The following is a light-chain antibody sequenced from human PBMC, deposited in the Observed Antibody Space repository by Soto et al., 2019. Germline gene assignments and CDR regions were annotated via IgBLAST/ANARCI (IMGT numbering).Light chain of an antibody. V-gene: IGKV3-20*01. CDR1: QSATSSY. J-gene: IGKJ4*01. CDR2: GAG. Sequence: EIVLTQSPGTLSLSPGERATLSCRASQSATSSYLAWYQQKPGQAPRRLIYGAGNRATGIPDRFSGSGSETDFTLTISRLEPEDFAVYYCQQYGTSPLTFGGGTKVDIK. CDR3: QQYGTSPLT.